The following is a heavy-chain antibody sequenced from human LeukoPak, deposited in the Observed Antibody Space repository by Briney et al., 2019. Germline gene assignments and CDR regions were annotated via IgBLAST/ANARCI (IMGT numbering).Heavy chain of an antibody. Sequence: GGSLRLSCAASGFTFSNYNMNWVRQAPGKAMEWVSSITSSGTYIFYADSVKGRFTIYRDNSKNTLYLQMNSLRAEDTAVYYCARDGDWGRYDHWGQGTLVIVSS. CDR2: ITSSGTYI. J-gene: IGHJ4*02. CDR1: GFTFSNYN. V-gene: IGHV3-21*04. D-gene: IGHD7-27*01. CDR3: ARDGDWGRYDH.